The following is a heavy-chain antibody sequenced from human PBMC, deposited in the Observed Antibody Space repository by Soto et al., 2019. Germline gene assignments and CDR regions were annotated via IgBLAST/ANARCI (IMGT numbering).Heavy chain of an antibody. J-gene: IGHJ5*02. CDR3: TRDLNHDCGP. D-gene: IGHD2-21*01. CDR1: GFTFSDYW. Sequence: EVHLVESGGALVQPGGSLRLSCAASGFTFSDYWMTWVRQTPGKGLEGVANMNPDGSEQYYLDSVKGRFTISRDNAKNSLYLHMNNLRGADTAVYYCTRDLNHDCGPWGQGTQVIVSS. CDR2: MNPDGSEQ. V-gene: IGHV3-7*04.